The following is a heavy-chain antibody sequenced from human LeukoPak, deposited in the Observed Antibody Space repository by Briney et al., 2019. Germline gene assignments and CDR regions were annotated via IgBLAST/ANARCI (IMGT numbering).Heavy chain of an antibody. J-gene: IGHJ4*02. CDR3: ARDATRNGCDY. V-gene: IGHV3-7*04. D-gene: IGHD1-14*01. CDR1: GFTFSGNW. Sequence: GGSLRLSCAASGFTFSGNWMNWIRQAPGKGLEWVANIKQDGSEKYYVDSVKGRFTISRDNAKNSLYLQMDSLGADDTAVYYCARDATRNGCDYWGQGTLVTVSS. CDR2: IKQDGSEK.